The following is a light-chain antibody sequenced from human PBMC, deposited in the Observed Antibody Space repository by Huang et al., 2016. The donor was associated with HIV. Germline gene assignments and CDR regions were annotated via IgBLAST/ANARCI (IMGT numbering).Light chain of an antibody. CDR2: ATS. CDR1: QSLSSSY. CDR3: QQYGSSPWT. J-gene: IGKJ1*01. V-gene: IGKV3-20*01. Sequence: EIVLTQSPGTLSLSLGDRATLSCRASQSLSSSYLAWYQQKPGQAPRLLIYATSSRATGIPDRFRCSASGTDFTLTSGRLEPEDLAVYYCQQYGSSPWTFGQGTKVEIQ.